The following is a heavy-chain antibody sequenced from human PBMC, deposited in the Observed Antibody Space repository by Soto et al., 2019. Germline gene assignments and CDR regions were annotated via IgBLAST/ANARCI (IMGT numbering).Heavy chain of an antibody. CDR2: IGTAGDT. V-gene: IGHV3-13*01. Sequence: GGSLRLSCAASGFTFSSYDMHWVRQATGKGLEWVSAIGTAGDTYYPGSVKGRFTISRENAKNSLYLQMNSLRAEDTAVYYCARAEWGSSWYFDYWGQGTLVTVSS. CDR1: GFTFSSYD. J-gene: IGHJ4*02. CDR3: ARAEWGSSWYFDY. D-gene: IGHD6-13*01.